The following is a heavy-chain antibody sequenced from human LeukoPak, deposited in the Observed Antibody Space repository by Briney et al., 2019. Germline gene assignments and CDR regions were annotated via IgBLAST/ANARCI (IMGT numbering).Heavy chain of an antibody. CDR3: AKDLAVYDFFPFDF. V-gene: IGHV3-30*18. Sequence: GGSLRLSCAASGFTFTDYGMHWVRQAPGKGLEWVAAISYDGSNNYYADSVKGRFTISRDNSKNKLYLQTNSLRVEDTAVYYCAKDLAVYDFFPFDFWGQGTLVTVSS. CDR2: ISYDGSNN. D-gene: IGHD3-3*01. CDR1: GFTFTDYG. J-gene: IGHJ4*02.